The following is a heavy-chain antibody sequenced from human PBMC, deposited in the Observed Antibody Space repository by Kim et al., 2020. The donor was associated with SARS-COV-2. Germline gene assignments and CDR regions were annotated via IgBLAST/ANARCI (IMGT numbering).Heavy chain of an antibody. D-gene: IGHD2-2*01. CDR3: ARDGTSPLWDPSHFDY. CDR2: IWYDGSNK. V-gene: IGHV3-33*01. J-gene: IGHJ4*02. Sequence: GGSLRLSCAASGFTFSSYGMHWVRQAPGKGLEWVAVIWYDGSNKYYADSVKGRFTISRDNSKNTLYLQMNSLRAEDTAVYYCARDGTSPLWDPSHFDYWGQGTLVTVSS. CDR1: GFTFSSYG.